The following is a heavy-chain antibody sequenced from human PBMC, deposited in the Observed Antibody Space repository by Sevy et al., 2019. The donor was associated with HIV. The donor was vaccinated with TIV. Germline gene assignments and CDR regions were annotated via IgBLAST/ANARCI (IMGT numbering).Heavy chain of an antibody. J-gene: IGHJ4*02. D-gene: IGHD2-2*01. CDR2: ISSGSSFI. CDR3: ARVGLGDCSGTNCSPNDY. V-gene: IGHV3-21*01. Sequence: GGSLRLSCAASGFSISGYTMNWVRQAPGKGLEWVSSISSGSSFIYYADSLKGRFTISRENARKLLYLQMNSLRVEDTAVYYCARVGLGDCSGTNCSPNDYWGQGTLVTVSS. CDR1: GFSISGYT.